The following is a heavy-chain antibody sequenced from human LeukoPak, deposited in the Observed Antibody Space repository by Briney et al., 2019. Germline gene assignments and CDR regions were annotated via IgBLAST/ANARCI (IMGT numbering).Heavy chain of an antibody. D-gene: IGHD1-26*01. V-gene: IGHV4-4*07. J-gene: IGHJ4*02. CDR2: IYTRGST. CDR3: ARDRRGASTVPYSFDY. Sequence: SETLSLTCSVSGGSISSYYWSWIRQPAGKGLEGIGRIYTRGSTNYNPSLKSRVTMSVDTSKNQFSMKLSSVTAADTAVYCCARDRRGASTVPYSFDYWGQGTLVTVSS. CDR1: GGSISSYY.